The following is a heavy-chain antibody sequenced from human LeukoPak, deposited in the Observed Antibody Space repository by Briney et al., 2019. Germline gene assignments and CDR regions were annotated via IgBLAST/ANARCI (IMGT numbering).Heavy chain of an antibody. CDR3: AGERGEEYSSGWYKRNYFDN. V-gene: IGHV4-39*07. Sequence: PSETLSLTCTVSGDSFSSVTHYWAWLRQPPGKGLEWIACGDYSGGTYYNPSLESRVAISADMSKNQFSLKLTSVTGADTAVYYCAGERGEEYSSGWYKRNYFDNWGQGIRVTVSS. J-gene: IGHJ4*02. CDR1: GDSFSSVTHY. CDR2: GDYSGGT. D-gene: IGHD6-19*01.